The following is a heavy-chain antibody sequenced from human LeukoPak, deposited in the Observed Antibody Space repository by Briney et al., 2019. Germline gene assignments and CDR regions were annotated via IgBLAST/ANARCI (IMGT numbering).Heavy chain of an antibody. CDR2: TWYDGSNK. V-gene: IGHV3-33*01. J-gene: IGHJ4*02. CDR3: ARGGYSGYDPQDY. Sequence: GGSLRLSCAASGFTFSSYAMYWVRQAPGKGLEWVAVTWYDGSNKYYADSLKGRFTISRDNSKNTLDLQMNSLRAEDTAVYFCARGGYSGYDPQDYWGQGTLVTVSS. D-gene: IGHD5-12*01. CDR1: GFTFSSYA.